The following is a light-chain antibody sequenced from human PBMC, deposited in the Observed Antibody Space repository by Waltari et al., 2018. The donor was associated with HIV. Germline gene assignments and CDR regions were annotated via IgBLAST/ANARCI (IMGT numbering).Light chain of an antibody. J-gene: IGKJ2*01. Sequence: DVVMTQSPLSLPVTLGQPASISCRASQSLVYSDGNTYLSWVHQRPGQAPRRLIYQVANRDSGVPDRFSGSGSGTDVTLKIRRVEAEDLGIYYCMQATHWPRYTFGQGTKLEIK. CDR2: QVA. CDR3: MQATHWPRYT. CDR1: QSLVYSDGNTY. V-gene: IGKV2-30*01.